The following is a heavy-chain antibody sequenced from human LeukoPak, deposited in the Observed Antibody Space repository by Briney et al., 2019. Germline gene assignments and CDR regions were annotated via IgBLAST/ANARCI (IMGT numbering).Heavy chain of an antibody. V-gene: IGHV4-39*01. CDR2: IYYSGST. Sequence: SETLSLTCTVSGGSISSSSYYWGWIRQPPGKGLEWIGSIYYSGSTYYNLSLKSRVTISVDTSKNQFSLKLSSVTAADTAVYYCARRVHSYGCFDYWGQRTLVTVSS. J-gene: IGHJ4*02. CDR3: ARRVHSYGCFDY. D-gene: IGHD5-18*01. CDR1: GGSISSSSYY.